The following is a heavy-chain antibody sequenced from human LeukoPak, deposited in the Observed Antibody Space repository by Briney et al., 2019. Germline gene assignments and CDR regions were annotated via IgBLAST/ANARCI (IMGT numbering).Heavy chain of an antibody. D-gene: IGHD3-16*01. J-gene: IGHJ4*02. V-gene: IGHV3-21*01. Sequence: GGSLRLSCAVSGFTFSNYAMSWVRQAPGKGLEWVSSISSSSAHIYYADSLKGRFTISRDNAKNSLYLQMNSLRAEDTAVYYCARDPGLFYFDYWGLGTLVTVSS. CDR2: ISSSSAHI. CDR1: GFTFSNYA. CDR3: ARDPGLFYFDY.